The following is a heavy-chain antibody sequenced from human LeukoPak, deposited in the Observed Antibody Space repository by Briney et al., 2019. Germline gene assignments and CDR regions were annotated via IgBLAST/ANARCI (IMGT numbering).Heavy chain of an antibody. V-gene: IGHV4-59*08. D-gene: IGHD4-11*01. J-gene: IGHJ5*02. CDR2: IYDSGST. Sequence: PSGTLSLTCAVSGGSISIYYWSWVCQPPGKGLEWVWYIYDSGSTNSNPSHKTRVTISPDTPKNQISLKLSSMTAADTAVHYCARHLPGGFTVTTRIDWFDPWGQGTLVTVSS. CDR3: ARHLPGGFTVTTRIDWFDP. CDR1: GGSISIYY.